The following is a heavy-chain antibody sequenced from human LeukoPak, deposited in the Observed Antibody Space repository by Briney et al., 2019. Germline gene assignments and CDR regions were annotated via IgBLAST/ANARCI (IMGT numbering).Heavy chain of an antibody. V-gene: IGHV1-18*01. J-gene: IGHJ4*02. CDR3: ARDLRGIAAAVPFDY. Sequence: ASVKVSCKASGYTFTSYGISWVRQAPGQGLEWMGWISAYNGNTNYAQKLQGRVTMTTDTSTSTAYMELRSLRSDDTAVYYCARDLRGIAAAVPFDYWGQGTLVTVSS. CDR1: GYTFTSYG. CDR2: ISAYNGNT. D-gene: IGHD6-13*01.